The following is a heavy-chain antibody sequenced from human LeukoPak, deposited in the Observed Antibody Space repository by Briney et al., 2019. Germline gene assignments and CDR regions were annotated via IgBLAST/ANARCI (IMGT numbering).Heavy chain of an antibody. Sequence: GGSLRLSCAASGFTFDDYAMHWVRQAPGKGLEWVSGISWNSGSIGYADSVKGRFTISRDNAKNSLYLQMNSLRAEDTALYYCAKDMGWLQSRGFDYWGQGTLVTVSS. D-gene: IGHD5-24*01. CDR2: ISWNSGSI. V-gene: IGHV3-9*01. J-gene: IGHJ4*02. CDR1: GFTFDDYA. CDR3: AKDMGWLQSRGFDY.